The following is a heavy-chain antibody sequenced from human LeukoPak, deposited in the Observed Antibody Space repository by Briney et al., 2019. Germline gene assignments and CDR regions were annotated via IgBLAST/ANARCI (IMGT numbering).Heavy chain of an antibody. D-gene: IGHD3-3*01. J-gene: IGHJ3*02. CDR3: ARDQRSGYDFWSGYSYAFDI. Sequence: SETLSLTCTVSGGSISSYYWSWIRQPPGKGLEWIGYIYYSGSTNYNPSLKSRVTISVDTSKNQFSLKLSSVTAADTAVYYCARDQRSGYDFWSGYSYAFDIWGQGTMVTVSS. V-gene: IGHV4-59*01. CDR2: IYYSGST. CDR1: GGSISSYY.